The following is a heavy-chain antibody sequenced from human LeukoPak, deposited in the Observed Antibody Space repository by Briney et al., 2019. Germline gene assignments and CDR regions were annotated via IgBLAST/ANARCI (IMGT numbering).Heavy chain of an antibody. V-gene: IGHV4-34*01. CDR1: GGSFSGYY. J-gene: IGHJ3*02. CDR3: ARGSGSYYVRVCAFDI. CDR2: INHSGST. Sequence: SETLSLTCAVYGGSFSGYYWSWIRQPPGKGLEWIGEINHSGSTNYNPSLKCRVTISVDMSKNQFSLKLSSVTAADTAVYYCARGSGSYYVRVCAFDIWGQGTMVTVSS. D-gene: IGHD1-26*01.